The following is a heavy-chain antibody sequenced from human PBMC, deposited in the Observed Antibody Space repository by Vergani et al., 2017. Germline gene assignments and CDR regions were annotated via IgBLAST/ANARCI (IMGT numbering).Heavy chain of an antibody. D-gene: IGHD3-3*01. CDR2: IYYSGST. V-gene: IGHV4-39*01. Sequence: QLQLQESGPGLVKPSETLSLTCTVSGGSISSSSYYWGWIRQPPGKGLEWIGSIYYSGSTYYNPSLKSRVTISVDTSKNQFSLKLSSVTAADTAVYYCARNPGSEPWNLVGVDYWGQGTLVTVSS. CDR1: GGSISSSSYY. CDR3: ARNPGSEPWNLVGVDY. J-gene: IGHJ4*02.